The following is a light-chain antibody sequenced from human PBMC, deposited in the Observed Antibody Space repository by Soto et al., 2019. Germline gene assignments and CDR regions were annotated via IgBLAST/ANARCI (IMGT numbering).Light chain of an antibody. V-gene: IGKV1-5*01. Sequence: DIQMTQSPSTLSASVGDRVTITCRASQTLSNWLAWYQQKPGKAPKLLIYDPSSSHSGAPSRFSGSGSGAEFTPTISSLQPDDFATYWCQQYESFPFTFGPGTNV. J-gene: IGKJ3*01. CDR1: QTLSNW. CDR3: QQYESFPFT. CDR2: DPS.